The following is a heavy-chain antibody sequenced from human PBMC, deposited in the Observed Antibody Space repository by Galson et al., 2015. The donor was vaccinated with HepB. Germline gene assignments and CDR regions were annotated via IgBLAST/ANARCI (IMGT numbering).Heavy chain of an antibody. V-gene: IGHV3-33*01. CDR3: ARGRNSGHYYYGLDV. CDR1: GFTFSTYG. CDR2: IWYAGSNK. J-gene: IGHJ6*02. Sequence: SLRLSCAASGFTFSTYGMHWVRQAPGKGLEWVAVIWYAGSNKYYADSVKGRFTLSRDNSNNTLHLQMNSLRAEDTAVYYCARGRNSGHYYYGLDVWGQGTTVTVSS. D-gene: IGHD3-10*01.